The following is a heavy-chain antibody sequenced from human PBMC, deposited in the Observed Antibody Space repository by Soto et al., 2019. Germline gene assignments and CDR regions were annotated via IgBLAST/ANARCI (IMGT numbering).Heavy chain of an antibody. CDR3: ARAGQDYYDSSGSHYASDP. D-gene: IGHD3-22*01. CDR1: GGSMTNFTYY. CDR2: VYYTGTT. Sequence: SETLSLTCTVSGGSMTNFTYYWGWIRQPPGKGLEWIGSVYYTGTTYYNPSLRSRVTVSVDTPRSQFSLKLGSVTAADTAVYYCARAGQDYYDSSGSHYASDPWGQGTLVTVSS. J-gene: IGHJ5*02. V-gene: IGHV4-39*07.